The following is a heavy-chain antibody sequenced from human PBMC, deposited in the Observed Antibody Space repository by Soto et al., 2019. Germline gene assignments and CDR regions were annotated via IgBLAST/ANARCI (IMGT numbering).Heavy chain of an antibody. CDR3: AKDPRWDTAMVSADY. D-gene: IGHD5-18*01. Sequence: GGSLRLSCAAYGFTFRTYAMNWVRQAPGKGLEWVAVISDDGSSNYYADSVKGRFTISRDNSKNTLYLQMNSLRAEDTAVYYCAKDPRWDTAMVSADYWGQGTLVTVS. CDR2: ISDDGSSN. CDR1: GFTFRTYA. V-gene: IGHV3-30*04. J-gene: IGHJ4*02.